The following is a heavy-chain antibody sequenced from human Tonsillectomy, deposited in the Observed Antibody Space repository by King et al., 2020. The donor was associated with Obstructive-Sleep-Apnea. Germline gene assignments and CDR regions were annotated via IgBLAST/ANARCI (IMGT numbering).Heavy chain of an antibody. Sequence: QLQESGPGLVKPSETLSLTCTVSGGSISSSSYYWGWIRQPPGKGLEWIGSIYYSGSTYYNPSLKSRVTISVDTSKNQFSLKLSSVTAADTAVYYFAIPPVYCGGDCYTFDIWGQGTMVTVSS. D-gene: IGHD2-21*02. CDR2: IYYSGST. CDR3: AIPPVYCGGDCYTFDI. J-gene: IGHJ3*02. V-gene: IGHV4-39*01. CDR1: GGSISSSSYY.